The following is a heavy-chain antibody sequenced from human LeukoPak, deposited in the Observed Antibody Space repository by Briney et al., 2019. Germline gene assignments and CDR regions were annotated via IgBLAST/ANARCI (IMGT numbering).Heavy chain of an antibody. J-gene: IGHJ3*02. D-gene: IGHD3-22*01. CDR1: GGSIDSSSYY. CDR2: IFRTGST. Sequence: SETLSLTCAVSGGSIDSSSYYWGWIRQPPGKGLEWIGSIFRTGSTYYSASLKSRVSISVDTSKNHIALKLTSVTAADTAVYYCARGNTRLTYYYDTKARAFDIWGQGTMVTVSS. V-gene: IGHV4-39*02. CDR3: ARGNTRLTYYYDTKARAFDI.